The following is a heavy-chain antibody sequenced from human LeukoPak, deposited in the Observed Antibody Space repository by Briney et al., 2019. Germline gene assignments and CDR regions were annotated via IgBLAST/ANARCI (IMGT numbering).Heavy chain of an antibody. V-gene: IGHV3-7*05. CDR2: IKQDGSDK. CDR3: AKHYDFWTGYNANFDS. Sequence: GGSLRLSCAASGFTFSSFWMSWVRQAPGKGLEWVANIKQDGSDKYYVDSVKGRFTISRGNAKNSQYLQMNSLRAEDTAVYYCAKHYDFWTGYNANFDSWGQGTLVTVSS. J-gene: IGHJ4*02. CDR1: GFTFSSFW. D-gene: IGHD3-3*01.